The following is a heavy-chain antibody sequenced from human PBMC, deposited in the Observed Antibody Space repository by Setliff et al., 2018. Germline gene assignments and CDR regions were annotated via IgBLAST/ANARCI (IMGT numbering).Heavy chain of an antibody. CDR3: ARDRSTVIRGVTSFFYYYMDV. D-gene: IGHD3-10*01. J-gene: IGHJ6*03. V-gene: IGHV4-61*01. CDR1: GGSISSGNYY. Sequence: SETLSLTCSVSGGSISSGNYYWAWTRQPAGKGLEWIGHIFYSDTAKYNPSLESRAAISVDSSKNQFSLKLRSVTAADTAVYYCARDRSTVIRGVTSFFYYYMDVWGGGTTVTVS. CDR2: IFYSDTA.